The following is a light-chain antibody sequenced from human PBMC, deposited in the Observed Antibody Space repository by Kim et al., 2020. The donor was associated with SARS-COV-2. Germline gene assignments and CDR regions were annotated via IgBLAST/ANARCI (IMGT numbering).Light chain of an antibody. CDR2: GKV. V-gene: IGLV3-19*01. CDR3: NSRASSGNHVV. CDR1: SLRNYD. J-gene: IGLJ2*01. Sequence: SSELTQDPAVSVALRQTVRITCQGDSLRNYDATWYQQKPGQAPVVVIYGKVIRPSGIPDPFSGSGSGNPASLTITGTQPDDEADYYCNSRASSGNHVVFCGGTQLTVL.